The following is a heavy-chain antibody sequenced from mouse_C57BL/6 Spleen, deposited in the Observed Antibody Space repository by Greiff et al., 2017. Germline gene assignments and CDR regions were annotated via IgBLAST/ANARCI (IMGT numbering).Heavy chain of an antibody. CDR1: GYTFTGYW. CDR2: ILPGSGST. Sequence: QVQLMESGAELMKPGASVKLSCKATGYTFTGYWIEWVKQRPGHGLEWIGEILPGSGSTNYNEKFKGKATFTADTSSNTAYMQLSSLTTEDSAIYCYARAALRCYALSYWGQGTLVTVSA. D-gene: IGHD1-1*01. V-gene: IGHV1-9*01. CDR3: ARAALRCYALSY. J-gene: IGHJ3*01.